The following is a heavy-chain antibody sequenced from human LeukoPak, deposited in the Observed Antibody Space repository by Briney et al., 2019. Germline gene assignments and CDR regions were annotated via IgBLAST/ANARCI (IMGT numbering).Heavy chain of an antibody. V-gene: IGHV4-38-2*02. D-gene: IGHD3-10*01. Sequence: SETLSLTCTVSGYSISSGYYWGWIRQPPGKGLEWIGSIYHSGSTYYNPSLKSRVTISVDTSNNQFSLKLSSVTAADTAVYYCARSYYLSATKYYFDYWGQGTLVTVSS. CDR3: ARSYYLSATKYYFDY. J-gene: IGHJ4*02. CDR1: GYSISSGYY. CDR2: IYHSGST.